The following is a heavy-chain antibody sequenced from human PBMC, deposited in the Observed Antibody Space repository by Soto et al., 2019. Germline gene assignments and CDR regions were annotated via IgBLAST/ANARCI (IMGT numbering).Heavy chain of an antibody. CDR3: ARGGYCSSTSCYPWFDP. D-gene: IGHD2-2*01. CDR1: GGTFSSYA. Sequence: WASVKVSCKASGGTFSSYAISWVRQAPGQGLEWMGGIIPIFGTANYAQKFQGRVTITADESTSTAYMELSSLRSEDTAVYYCARGGYCSSTSCYPWFDPWGQGTLVTVSS. CDR2: IIPIFGTA. V-gene: IGHV1-69*13. J-gene: IGHJ5*02.